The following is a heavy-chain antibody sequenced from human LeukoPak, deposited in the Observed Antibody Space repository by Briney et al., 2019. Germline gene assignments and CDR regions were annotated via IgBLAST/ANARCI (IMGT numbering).Heavy chain of an antibody. CDR2: INPNSGGT. V-gene: IGHV1-2*06. CDR1: GYTFTGYY. J-gene: IGHJ6*02. D-gene: IGHD2-2*01. CDR3: AREKVRQSGMDV. Sequence: ASVKVSCKASGYTFTGYYMHWVRQAPGQGLEWMGRINPNSGGTNYAQKFQGRVTMTRDTSINTAYMELSRLTSDGTAVYYCAREKVRQSGMDVWGQGTTVTVSS.